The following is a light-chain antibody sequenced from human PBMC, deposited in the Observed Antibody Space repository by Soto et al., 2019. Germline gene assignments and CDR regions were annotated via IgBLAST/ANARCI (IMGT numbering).Light chain of an antibody. CDR3: QVWDSDTDHVV. CDR1: NIGITS. Sequence: SYELTQPPSVSVAPGQTAKITCGGDNIGITSVHWYQQKPGQAPILVIYDDDDRPSGIPGRFSGSNSGSAATLTISRVEAGDEADYYCQVWDSDTDHVVFGGGTKVTVL. CDR2: DDD. J-gene: IGLJ2*01. V-gene: IGLV3-21*02.